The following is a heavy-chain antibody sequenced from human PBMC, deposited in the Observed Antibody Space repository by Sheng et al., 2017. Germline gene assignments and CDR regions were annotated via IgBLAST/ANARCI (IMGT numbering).Heavy chain of an antibody. Sequence: QVQLVQSGAEVKKPGSSVKVSCKASGGTFSSYAISWVRQAPGQGLEWMGGIIPIFGTANYAQKFQGRVTITTDESTSTAYMELSSLRSEDTAVYYCASRVVPAAMRPYYYYYMDVWGKGTTVTVSS. D-gene: IGHD2-2*01. CDR3: ASRVVPAAMRPYYYYYMDV. CDR1: GGTFSSYA. V-gene: IGHV1-69*05. CDR2: IIPIFGTA. J-gene: IGHJ6*03.